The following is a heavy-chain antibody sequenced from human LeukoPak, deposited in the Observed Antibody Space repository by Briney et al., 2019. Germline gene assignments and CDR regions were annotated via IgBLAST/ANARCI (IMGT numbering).Heavy chain of an antibody. J-gene: IGHJ4*02. CDR1: GFTVDGYA. V-gene: IGHV3-23*01. CDR2: ISTSGSST. Sequence: PGRSLILSCAASGFTVDGYAMHWVRQAPGKGLEWVSTISTSGSSTYYADSVKGRFTISRDNSKNMLYLQMNSLRAEDTAIYYCAEYCSGGSCYSGLAYWGQGTLVTVSS. D-gene: IGHD2-15*01. CDR3: AEYCSGGSCYSGLAY.